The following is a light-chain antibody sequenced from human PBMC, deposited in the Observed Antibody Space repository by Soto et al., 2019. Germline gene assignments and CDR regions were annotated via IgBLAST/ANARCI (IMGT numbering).Light chain of an antibody. CDR1: QSVSSSY. CDR3: QQYGSSLRT. V-gene: IGKV3-20*01. Sequence: EIVLTQSPGTLSLSPGERATLSCRASQSVSSSYLAWYQQKPGQAPRLLIYGASSRATGIPDRFSGSGSGTDFTLTISSLEPEDFAVYYCQQYGSSLRTFGQGTKVEIK. J-gene: IGKJ1*01. CDR2: GAS.